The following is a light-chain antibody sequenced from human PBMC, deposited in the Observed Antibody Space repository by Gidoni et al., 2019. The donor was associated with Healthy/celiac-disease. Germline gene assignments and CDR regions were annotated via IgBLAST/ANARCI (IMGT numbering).Light chain of an antibody. V-gene: IGLV3-25*03. Sequence: SYELTQPPPVSVSPGQTARITCSGDALPKQYAYWYQPKPGQAPVLVIYKDSERPSGIPERFSGSSSGTTVTLTISGVQAEDEADYYCQSADSSGTYEVVGGGTKLTVL. CDR2: KDS. CDR3: QSADSSGTYEV. J-gene: IGLJ3*02. CDR1: ALPKQY.